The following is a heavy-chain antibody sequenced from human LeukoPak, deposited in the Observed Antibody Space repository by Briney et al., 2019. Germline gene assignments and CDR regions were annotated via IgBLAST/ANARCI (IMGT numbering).Heavy chain of an antibody. CDR2: INPHSGDT. Sequence: ASVKVSCKAFGYTFTSYYMHWVRQAPGQGLEWMGWINPHSGDTNYAHKFQGRVTMTRDTSISIAYMELSSLKSDDTAVYYCAREGGSSYGYAYHWGQGTLVTISS. J-gene: IGHJ5*02. CDR3: AREGGSSYGYAYH. D-gene: IGHD5-18*01. CDR1: GYTFTSYY. V-gene: IGHV1-2*07.